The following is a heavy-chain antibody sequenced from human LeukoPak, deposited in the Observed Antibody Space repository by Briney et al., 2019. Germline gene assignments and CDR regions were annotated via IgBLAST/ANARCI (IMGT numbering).Heavy chain of an antibody. CDR2: IHYSGST. J-gene: IGHJ4*02. D-gene: IGHD3-16*01. CDR1: GGSISSSSYC. Sequence: PSETLSLTRTVSGGSISSSSYCWGWIRQPPGKGLEWIGSIHYSGSTYYNPSLKSRVTISLDTSKNQFSLKLSSVTAADTAVYYCARGCVFLLAVAGYYFDYWGQGALVTVSS. CDR3: ARGCVFLLAVAGYYFDY. V-gene: IGHV4-39*01.